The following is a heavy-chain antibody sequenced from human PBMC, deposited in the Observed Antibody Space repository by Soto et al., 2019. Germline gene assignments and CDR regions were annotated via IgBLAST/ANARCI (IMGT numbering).Heavy chain of an antibody. CDR3: ARAADGWSGYLNWFDP. CDR1: GGSISSYY. CDR2: IYYSGST. V-gene: IGHV4-59*01. J-gene: IGHJ5*02. Sequence: SETLSLTCTVSGGSISSYYWSWIRQPPGKGLEWIGYIYYSGSTNYNPSLKSRVTISVDTSKNQFSLKLSSVTAADTAVYYCARAADGWSGYLNWFDPWGQGTLVTVSS. D-gene: IGHD3-3*01.